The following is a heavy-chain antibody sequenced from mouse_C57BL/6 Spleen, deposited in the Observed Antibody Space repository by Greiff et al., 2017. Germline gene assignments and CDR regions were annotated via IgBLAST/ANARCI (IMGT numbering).Heavy chain of an antibody. CDR1: GYTFTEYT. CDR3: ARHEGGAQALAY. J-gene: IGHJ3*01. V-gene: IGHV1-62-2*01. CDR2: FYPGSGSI. Sequence: VKLMESGAELVKPGASVKLSCKASGYTFTEYTIHWVKQRSGQGLEWIGWFYPGSGSIKYNEKFKDKATLTADKSSSTVYMELSRLTSEDSAVYFCARHEGGAQALAYWGQGTLVTVSA. D-gene: IGHD3-2*02.